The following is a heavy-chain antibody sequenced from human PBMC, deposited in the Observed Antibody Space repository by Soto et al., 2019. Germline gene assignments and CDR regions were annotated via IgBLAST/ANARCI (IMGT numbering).Heavy chain of an antibody. CDR1: GYTFTGYY. Sequence: GASVKVSFKASGYTFTGYYMHWLRQAPGQGLEWMGWINPNSGGTNYAQKFQGRVTMTRDMSISTAYMELSRLRPDDTAVYYCAREITIFGVVITDSNYGMDVWGQGTTVTVSS. D-gene: IGHD3-3*01. CDR3: AREITIFGVVITDSNYGMDV. V-gene: IGHV1-2*02. CDR2: INPNSGGT. J-gene: IGHJ6*02.